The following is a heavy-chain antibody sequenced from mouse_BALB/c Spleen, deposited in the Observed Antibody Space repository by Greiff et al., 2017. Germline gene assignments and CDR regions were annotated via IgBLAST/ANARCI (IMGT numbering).Heavy chain of an antibody. V-gene: IGHV1-5*01. D-gene: IGHD2-3*01. Sequence: VQLKQSGTVLARPGASVKMSCKASGYTFTSYWMHWVKQRPGQGLEWIGAIYPGNSDTSYNQKFKGKAKLTAVTSTSTAYMELSSLTNEDSAVYYCTREDGGYDGYYLWFAYWGQGTLVTVSA. J-gene: IGHJ3*01. CDR1: GYTFTSYW. CDR2: IYPGNSDT. CDR3: TREDGGYDGYYLWFAY.